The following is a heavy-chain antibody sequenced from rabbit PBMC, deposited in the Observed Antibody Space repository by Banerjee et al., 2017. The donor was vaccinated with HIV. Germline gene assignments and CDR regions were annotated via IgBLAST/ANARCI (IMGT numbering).Heavy chain of an antibody. D-gene: IGHD4-1*01. Sequence: QEQLVESGGGLVQPGGSLKLSCKASGFDLSSYYYICWVRQAPGKGLELIACIYTSSGMIDYASWVNGRFTISRSTSLNTVDLQMNSLTAADTATYFCARDFYSSEWGRAFNLWGQGTLVTVS. V-gene: IGHV1S43*01. J-gene: IGHJ4*01. CDR2: IYTSSGMI. CDR3: ARDFYSSEWGRAFNL. CDR1: GFDLSSYYY.